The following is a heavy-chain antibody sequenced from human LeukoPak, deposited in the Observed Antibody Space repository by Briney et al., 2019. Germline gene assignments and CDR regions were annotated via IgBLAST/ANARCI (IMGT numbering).Heavy chain of an antibody. CDR3: ARDFAGATQGY. Sequence: GGSLRLSCAASGFTFSSYSMNWVRQAPGKGLEWVSSISSSSSYIYYADSVKGRFTISRDNAKNSLYLQMNSLRAEDTAAYYCARDFAGATQGYWGQGTLVTVSS. V-gene: IGHV3-21*01. J-gene: IGHJ4*02. D-gene: IGHD1-26*01. CDR1: GFTFSSYS. CDR2: ISSSSSYI.